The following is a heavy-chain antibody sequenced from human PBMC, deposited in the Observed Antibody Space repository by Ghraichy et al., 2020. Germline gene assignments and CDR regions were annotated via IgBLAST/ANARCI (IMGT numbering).Heavy chain of an antibody. CDR2: INHSGST. Sequence: SETLSLTCAVYGGSFSGYYWSWIRQPPGKGLEWIGEINHSGSTNYNPSLKSRVTISVDTSKNQFSLKLSSVTAADTAVYYCARNMENIVVVPAAPLYYYYYYMDVWGKGTTVTVSS. CDR3: ARNMENIVVVPAAPLYYYYYYMDV. D-gene: IGHD2-2*01. V-gene: IGHV4-34*01. CDR1: GGSFSGYY. J-gene: IGHJ6*03.